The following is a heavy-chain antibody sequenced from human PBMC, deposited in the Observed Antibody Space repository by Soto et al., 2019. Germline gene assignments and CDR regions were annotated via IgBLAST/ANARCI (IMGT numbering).Heavy chain of an antibody. J-gene: IGHJ4*02. V-gene: IGHV3-30-3*01. CDR1: GFTFSSYA. Sequence: GGSLRLSCAASGFTFSSYAMHWVRQAPGKGLEWVAVISYDGSNKYYADSVKGRFTISRDNSKNTLYLQMNSLRAEDTAVYYCAKRMVITEEVLDYWGQGTLVTVSS. CDR2: ISYDGSNK. CDR3: AKRMVITEEVLDY. D-gene: IGHD3-22*01.